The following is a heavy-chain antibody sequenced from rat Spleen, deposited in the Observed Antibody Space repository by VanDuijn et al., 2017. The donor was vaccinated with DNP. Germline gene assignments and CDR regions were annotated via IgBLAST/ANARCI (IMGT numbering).Heavy chain of an antibody. CDR2: ITSSGGST. D-gene: IGHD1-4*01. Sequence: EVQLVESGGGLVQPGRSLKLSCVASGFTFNNYWVTWIRQVPGKGLEWVASITSSGGSTYYPDSVKGRFTVSRDNAQSTLYLHLTSLRSEDTATYYCTRDLNFGYNYAFDYWGQGVMVTVSS. V-gene: IGHV5-31*01. CDR3: TRDLNFGYNYAFDY. J-gene: IGHJ2*01. CDR1: GFTFNNYW.